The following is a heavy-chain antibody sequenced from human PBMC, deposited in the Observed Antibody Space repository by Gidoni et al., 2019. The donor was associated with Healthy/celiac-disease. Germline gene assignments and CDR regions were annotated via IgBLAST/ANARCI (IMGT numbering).Heavy chain of an antibody. J-gene: IGHJ3*02. CDR3: ARDREEAFDI. Sequence: QVQLQQWGAGLLKPSETLSLTCAVYGGSFRGSYWSWIRQPPGKGLEWIGEINHSGSTNYNPSLKSRVTISVDTSKNQFSLKLSSVTAADTAVYYCARDREEAFDIWGQGTMVTVSS. D-gene: IGHD1-26*01. V-gene: IGHV4-34*01. CDR2: INHSGST. CDR1: GGSFRGSY.